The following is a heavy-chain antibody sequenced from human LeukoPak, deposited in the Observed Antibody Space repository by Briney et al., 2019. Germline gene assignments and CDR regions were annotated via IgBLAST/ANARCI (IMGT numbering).Heavy chain of an antibody. D-gene: IGHD3-3*01. V-gene: IGHV1-2*02. CDR1: GYTFTSYD. CDR2: INPNSGGT. Sequence: GASVKVSCKASGYTFTSYDINWVRQATGQGLEWMGWINPNSGGTNYAQKFQGRVTMTRDTSISTAYMELSRLRSDDTAVYYCARDSLIWSGYYTGLDGANEKKNWFDPWAREPWSPSPQ. J-gene: IGHJ5*02. CDR3: ARDSLIWSGYYTGLDGANEKKNWFDP.